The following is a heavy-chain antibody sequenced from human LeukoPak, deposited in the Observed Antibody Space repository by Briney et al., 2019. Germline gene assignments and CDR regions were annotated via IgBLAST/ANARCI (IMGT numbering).Heavy chain of an antibody. CDR2: ISADNCNT. Sequence: ASVKASSKASGYTFTSYGIGLARQAPAQGLEGMGWISADNCNTNYAQKLQGRVTMTTDTSTSTAYMELRSLRSDATAVYYCARDDGDLHHYHSTPLDYWGQGTLVTVSS. CDR1: GYTFTSYG. CDR3: ARDDGDLHHYHSTPLDY. J-gene: IGHJ4*02. D-gene: IGHD3-22*01. V-gene: IGHV1-18*01.